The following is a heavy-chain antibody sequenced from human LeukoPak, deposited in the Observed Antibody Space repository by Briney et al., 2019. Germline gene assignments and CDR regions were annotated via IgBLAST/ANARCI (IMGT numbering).Heavy chain of an antibody. CDR2: ISSSSYI. J-gene: IGHJ6*02. CDR3: AKDRYYDILTGPGYGMDV. V-gene: IGHV3-21*04. D-gene: IGHD3-9*01. Sequence: GGSLRLSCAASGFTFSSYSMNWVRQAPGKGLEWVSSISSSSYIYYADSVKGRFTISRDNAKNSLYPQMNSLRAEDTALYYCAKDRYYDILTGPGYGMDVWGQGTTVTVSS. CDR1: GFTFSSYS.